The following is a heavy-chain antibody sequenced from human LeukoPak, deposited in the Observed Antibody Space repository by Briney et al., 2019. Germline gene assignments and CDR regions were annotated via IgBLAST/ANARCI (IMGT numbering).Heavy chain of an antibody. CDR1: GFTFSSYS. CDR2: ISSSSSYI. CDR3: ARGRYDFWSGYYTFDY. D-gene: IGHD3-3*01. V-gene: IGHV3-21*01. Sequence: GGSLRLSCAASGFTFSSYSMNWVRQAPGKGLEWVSSISSSSSYIYYADSVKGRFTISRDNAKNSLYLQMNSLRAEDTAVYYCARGRYDFWSGYYTFDYWGQGTLVTVSS. J-gene: IGHJ4*02.